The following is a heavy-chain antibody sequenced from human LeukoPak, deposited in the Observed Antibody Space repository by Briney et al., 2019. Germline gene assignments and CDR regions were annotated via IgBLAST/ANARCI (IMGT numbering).Heavy chain of an antibody. CDR2: IIPIFGTA. J-gene: IGHJ4*02. CDR3: AREMWTTVSGRPASNFDY. D-gene: IGHD4-17*01. Sequence: SVKVSCKASGGTFSSYAISWVRQAPGQGLEWMGGIIPIFGTANYAQKFQGRVTITADESTSTAYMELSSLRSEDTAVYYCAREMWTTVSGRPASNFDYWGQGTLVTVSS. V-gene: IGHV1-69*13. CDR1: GGTFSSYA.